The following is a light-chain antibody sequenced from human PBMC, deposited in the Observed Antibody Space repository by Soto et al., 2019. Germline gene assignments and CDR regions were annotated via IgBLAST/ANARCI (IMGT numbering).Light chain of an antibody. Sequence: IPMTQSPSSLSASVGDRVTITCRASQSISSYLNWYQQKPGKAPKLLIYAASSLQSGVPSRFGGSGSGTDFTLTISSLQPEDFATFYCQQSYSTLYTFGQGTKLEIK. CDR3: QQSYSTLYT. CDR1: QSISSY. CDR2: AAS. J-gene: IGKJ2*01. V-gene: IGKV1-39*01.